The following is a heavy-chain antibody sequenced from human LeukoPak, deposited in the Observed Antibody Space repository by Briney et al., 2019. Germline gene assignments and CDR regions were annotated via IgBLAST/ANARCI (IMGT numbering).Heavy chain of an antibody. D-gene: IGHD6-13*01. J-gene: IGHJ3*02. V-gene: IGHV3-9*03. CDR1: GFTFDDYA. CDR2: ISWNSGSI. Sequence: GGSLRLSCAASGFTFDDYAMHWVRHAPGKGLEWVSGISWNSGSIGYADSVKGRFTISRDNAKNSLYLQMNSLRAEDMALYYCAKDMGSSFTPAGEAFDIWGQGTMVTVSS. CDR3: AKDMGSSFTPAGEAFDI.